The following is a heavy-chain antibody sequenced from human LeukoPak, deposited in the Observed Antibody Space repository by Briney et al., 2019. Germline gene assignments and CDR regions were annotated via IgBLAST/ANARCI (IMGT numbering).Heavy chain of an antibody. V-gene: IGHV1-8*01. J-gene: IGHJ4*02. CDR3: ASAPLSRATIGPADY. CDR1: GYTFTSYD. CDR2: MNPNSGNT. D-gene: IGHD5-24*01. Sequence: GASVKVSCKASGYTFTSYDINWVRQAPGQGLEWMGWMNPNSGNTGYAQKFQGRVTMTRNTSISTAYMELSSLRSEDTAVYYCASAPLSRATIGPADYWGQGTLVTVSS.